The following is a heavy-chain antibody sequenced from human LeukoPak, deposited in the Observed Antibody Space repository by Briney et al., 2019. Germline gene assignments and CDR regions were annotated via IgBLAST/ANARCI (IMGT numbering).Heavy chain of an antibody. Sequence: SVKVSCKASGGTFSSYAISWVRQAPGQGLEWMGGIIPIFGTANYAQKFQGGVTITADKSTSTVYMELNSLKSEDTAVYYCARGWDYDSGGRPTAYVYWGQGTLVTVSS. D-gene: IGHD3-22*01. CDR2: IIPIFGTA. J-gene: IGHJ4*02. CDR3: ARGWDYDSGGRPTAYVY. CDR1: GGTFSSYA. V-gene: IGHV1-69*06.